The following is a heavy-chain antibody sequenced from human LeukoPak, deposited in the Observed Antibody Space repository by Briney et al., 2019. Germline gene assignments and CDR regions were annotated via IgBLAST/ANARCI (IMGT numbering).Heavy chain of an antibody. J-gene: IGHJ4*02. V-gene: IGHV1-2*06. Sequence: ASVKVSCKASGYTFTGYYMHWVRQAPGQGLEWMGRINPNSGGTNYAQKFQGRVTMTRDTSISTAYMELSRLRSDDTAVYHCARDSHSSSPPYWGQGTLVTVSS. CDR3: ARDSHSSSPPY. CDR2: INPNSGGT. D-gene: IGHD6-13*01. CDR1: GYTFTGYY.